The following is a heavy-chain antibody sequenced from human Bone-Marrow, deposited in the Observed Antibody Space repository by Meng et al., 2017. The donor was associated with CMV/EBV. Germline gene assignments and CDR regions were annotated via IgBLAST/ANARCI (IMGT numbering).Heavy chain of an antibody. CDR1: GFTFSSYS. J-gene: IGHJ5*02. Sequence: GGSLRLSCAASGFTFSSYSMNWVRQAPGKGLEWVSSISSSSSYIYYADSVKGRFTISRDNAKNSLYLQMNSLRAEDTAVYYCARVDCITGTTCWFDPWGQGNLVNVSS. D-gene: IGHD1-7*01. CDR2: ISSSSSYI. CDR3: ARVDCITGTTCWFDP. V-gene: IGHV3-21*01.